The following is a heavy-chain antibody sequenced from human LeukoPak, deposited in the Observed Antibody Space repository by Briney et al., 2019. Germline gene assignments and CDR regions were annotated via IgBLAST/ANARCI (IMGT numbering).Heavy chain of an antibody. CDR1: GDSVSSLSVA. Sequence: SQTLSLTCAISGDSVSSLSVAWNWIRQSPSRSLEWLGRTYYKSAWYNDYAVSVKGRIIINPDTSKNQFSLQLNSVTPEDTAVYYCARGTGWPQFDCWGQGSLVTVSS. CDR2: TYYKSAWYN. CDR3: ARGTGWPQFDC. V-gene: IGHV6-1*01. J-gene: IGHJ4*02. D-gene: IGHD6-19*01.